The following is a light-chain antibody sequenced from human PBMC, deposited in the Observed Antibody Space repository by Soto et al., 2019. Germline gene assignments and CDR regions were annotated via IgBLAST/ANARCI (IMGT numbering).Light chain of an antibody. Sequence: EIVMTQSPSTLSVSPGDRATLSCRASQSVSSNLAWYQQKPGQAPRLLIYGASTRGSGIPARFSGSRSGAEFPLTISSLQSEDFAVYYCQQYNNWPPTFGQGTRLEIK. CDR2: GAS. CDR3: QQYNNWPPT. J-gene: IGKJ5*01. CDR1: QSVSSN. V-gene: IGKV3-15*01.